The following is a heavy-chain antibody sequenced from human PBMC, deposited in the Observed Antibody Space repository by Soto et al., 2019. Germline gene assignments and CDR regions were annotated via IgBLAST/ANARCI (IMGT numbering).Heavy chain of an antibody. D-gene: IGHD3-9*01. V-gene: IGHV3-23*01. CDR3: ATSFRYFDN. CDR2: ISGTASRT. J-gene: IGHJ4*02. CDR1: GFTPTTTP. Sequence: PGGSLRLSCAVSGFTPTTTPLSWVRQPPGKGLEWVTTISGTASRTYYVDSVKGRFFISRDNSKNTVTLQTNNLTLDDTAVYYCATSFRYFDNWGQGTRVTVSS.